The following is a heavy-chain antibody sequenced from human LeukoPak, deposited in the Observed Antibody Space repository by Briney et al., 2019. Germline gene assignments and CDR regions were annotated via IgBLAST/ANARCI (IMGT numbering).Heavy chain of an antibody. CDR3: ARLRYYGMDV. CDR1: GFTFSGYD. CDR2: TSSSSSTI. V-gene: IGHV3-48*04. Sequence: GGSLRLSCAASGFTFSGYDMSWVRQAPGKGLEWVSYTSSSSSTIYYADSVKSRFTISRDNAKNSLYLQMNSLRAEGTAVYYCARLRYYGMDVWGQGTTVTVSS. J-gene: IGHJ6*02.